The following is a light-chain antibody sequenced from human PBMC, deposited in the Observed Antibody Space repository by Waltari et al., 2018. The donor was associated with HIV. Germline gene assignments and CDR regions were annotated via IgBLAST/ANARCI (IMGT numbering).Light chain of an antibody. Sequence: QSALTQPASVSGSPGQSITISCTGTSSDVGSYTLVSWYRQNPGTAPKVIIYEASKRPSGVSNRFSGSKSGNTASLTISGLQAEDEAYYYCCSHAGSDTWVFGGGTKLTVL. J-gene: IGLJ3*02. CDR3: CSHAGSDTWV. CDR2: EAS. CDR1: SSDVGSYTL. V-gene: IGLV2-23*01.